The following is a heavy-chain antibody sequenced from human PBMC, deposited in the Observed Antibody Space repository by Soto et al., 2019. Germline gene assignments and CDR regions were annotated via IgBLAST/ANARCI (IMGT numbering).Heavy chain of an antibody. V-gene: IGHV4-30-4*01. CDR3: ARAPLLWVGEPRDWFDP. Sequence: QVQLQESGPGLVKPSQTLSLMCNVSGGSLNSGDYYWSWIRQPPGKGLEWIGYIYYSGRTYFNPSLQSLVTMSVDTSKNQFSLNLNSVTAADTAVYYCARAPLLWVGEPRDWFDPWGQGTLVTVSS. D-gene: IGHD3-10*01. CDR2: IYYSGRT. J-gene: IGHJ5*02. CDR1: GGSLNSGDYY.